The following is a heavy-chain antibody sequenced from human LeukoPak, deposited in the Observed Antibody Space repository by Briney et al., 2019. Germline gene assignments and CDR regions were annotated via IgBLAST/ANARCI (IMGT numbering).Heavy chain of an antibody. CDR3: ARDGLSGSYYDF. Sequence: GGSLRLSCAASGFSFSSYAMSWVRQAPGKGLEWVSSISNSGDSTYYADSVKGRFSISRDNSENTVYLQMNSLRAEDTAMYYCARDGLSGSYYDFWGQRTLVTVSS. J-gene: IGHJ4*02. V-gene: IGHV3-23*01. CDR2: ISNSGDST. D-gene: IGHD1-26*01. CDR1: GFSFSSYA.